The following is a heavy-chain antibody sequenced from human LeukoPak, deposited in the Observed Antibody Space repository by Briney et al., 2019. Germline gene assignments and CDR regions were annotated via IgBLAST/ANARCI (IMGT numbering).Heavy chain of an antibody. V-gene: IGHV3-48*03. CDR3: ARGGDDILTGYYYY. J-gene: IGHJ4*02. Sequence: PGGSLRLSCAASGFTFSSYEMNWVRQAPGKGLEWVSYIGSSGSTICYADSVKGRFTISRDNAKNSLYLQMNSLRAEDTAVYYCARGGDDILTGYYYYWGQGTLVTVSS. CDR1: GFTFSSYE. D-gene: IGHD3-9*01. CDR2: IGSSGSTI.